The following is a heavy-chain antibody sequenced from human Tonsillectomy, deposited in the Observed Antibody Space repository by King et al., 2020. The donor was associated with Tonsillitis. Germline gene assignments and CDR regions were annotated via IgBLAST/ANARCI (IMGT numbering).Heavy chain of an antibody. Sequence: VQLVESGGGVVQPGRSLRLSCAASGFTFDHYGMHWVRQAPGKGLEWVAVISYDGSNEYYADSVKGRFTISRDNSKNALYLQVNSLRAEDTAVYYCAKDVASQPPLNRFDYWGQGNLVTVSS. V-gene: IGHV3-30*18. J-gene: IGHJ4*02. CDR3: AKDVASQPPLNRFDY. CDR1: GFTFDHYG. CDR2: ISYDGSNE. D-gene: IGHD2-2*01.